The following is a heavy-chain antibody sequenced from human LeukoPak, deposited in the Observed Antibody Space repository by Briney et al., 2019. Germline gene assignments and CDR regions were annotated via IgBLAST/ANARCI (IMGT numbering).Heavy chain of an antibody. CDR3: AREYGSGSDTY. D-gene: IGHD3-10*01. V-gene: IGHV5-51*01. CDR1: GFSFTNHR. CDR2: IYPADSDT. J-gene: IGHJ4*02. Sequence: GESLKISRKGSGFSFTNHRIVWVRQMPGKGLEWMGIIYPADSDTRYSPSFQGQVTISADKSISTAYLQWSSLKASDTAMYYCAREYGSGSDTYSGQGTLVTVSS.